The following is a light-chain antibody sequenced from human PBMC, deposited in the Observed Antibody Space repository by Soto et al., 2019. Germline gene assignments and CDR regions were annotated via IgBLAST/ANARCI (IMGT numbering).Light chain of an antibody. Sequence: EIVLSHTPGSVSGSAIYIATLSCGSSQSVSNNYLAWYQQKPGQAPRLLIYGASNRATGIPDRFSGSGSGTDFTLTISRLEPEDFAVYYCQQYCRSGKFAQGTKVEIK. J-gene: IGKJ1*01. CDR1: QSVSNNY. V-gene: IGKV3-20*01. CDR2: GAS. CDR3: QQYCRSGK.